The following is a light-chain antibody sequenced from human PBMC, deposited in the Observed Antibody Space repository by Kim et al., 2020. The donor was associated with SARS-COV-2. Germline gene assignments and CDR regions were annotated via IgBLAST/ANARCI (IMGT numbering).Light chain of an antibody. Sequence: SITISCTGTSSDVGSYNLVSWYPQHPGKAPKLMIYEVSKRPSGVSNRFSGSKSGNTASLTISGLQAEDEADYYCCSYAGSSTSVVFGGGTQLTVL. CDR1: SSDVGSYNL. CDR3: CSYAGSSTSVV. J-gene: IGLJ2*01. V-gene: IGLV2-23*02. CDR2: EVS.